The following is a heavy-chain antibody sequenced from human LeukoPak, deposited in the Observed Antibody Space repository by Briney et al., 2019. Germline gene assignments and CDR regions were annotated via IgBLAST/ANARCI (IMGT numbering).Heavy chain of an antibody. Sequence: GGSLRLSCAASGFTFDDYAMHWVRQDPGKGLEWVSLISGDGGSTYYADSVKGRFTISRDNSKNSLYLQMNSLRTEDTALYYCAKDGHYDYVWGSYRSPDYWGQGTLVTVSS. D-gene: IGHD3-16*02. CDR3: AKDGHYDYVWGSYRSPDY. CDR1: GFTFDDYA. CDR2: ISGDGGST. V-gene: IGHV3-43*02. J-gene: IGHJ4*02.